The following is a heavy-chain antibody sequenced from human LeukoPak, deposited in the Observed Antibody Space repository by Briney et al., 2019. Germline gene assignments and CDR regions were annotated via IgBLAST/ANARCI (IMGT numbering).Heavy chain of an antibody. Sequence: SETLSLTCTVSGGSISSYYWSWIRQPAGKGLEWIGRIYTSGSTNYNPSLKSRVTMSVDTSKNQFSLKLSSVTAADTAVYYCARLLRGRFERYYYDSSGYYQFDYWGQGTLVTASS. D-gene: IGHD3-22*01. V-gene: IGHV4-4*07. CDR1: GGSISSYY. CDR2: IYTSGST. J-gene: IGHJ4*02. CDR3: ARLLRGRFERYYYDSSGYYQFDY.